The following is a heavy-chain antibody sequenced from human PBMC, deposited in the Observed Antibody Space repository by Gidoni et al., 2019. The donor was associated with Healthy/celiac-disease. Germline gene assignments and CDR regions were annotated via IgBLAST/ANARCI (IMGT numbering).Heavy chain of an antibody. V-gene: IGHV1-3*01. CDR3: ARHPVSKGYYYYMDV. J-gene: IGHJ6*03. CDR1: GYTFTSYA. Sequence: QVQLVQSGAEVKKPGASVKVSCKASGYTFTSYAMHWVRQAPGQRLEWMGWINAGNGNTKYSQKFQGRVTITRDTSASTAYMELSSLRSEDTAVYYCARHPVSKGYYYYMDVWGKGTTVTVSS. CDR2: INAGNGNT.